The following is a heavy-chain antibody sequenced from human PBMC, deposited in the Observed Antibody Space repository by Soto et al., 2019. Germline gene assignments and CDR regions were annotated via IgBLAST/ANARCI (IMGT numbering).Heavy chain of an antibody. CDR1: SGSISSSNW. V-gene: IGHV4-4*02. CDR2: IYHSGST. Sequence: QVQLQESGPGLVKPSGTLSLTCAVSSGSISSSNWWSWVRQPPGKGLEWIGEIYHSGSTNYNPSLKSRVTISVDKSKNQFSLKLSSVTAADTVVYYCARERVRYGDYRGWFDPWGQGTLVTVSS. CDR3: ARERVRYGDYRGWFDP. D-gene: IGHD4-17*01. J-gene: IGHJ5*02.